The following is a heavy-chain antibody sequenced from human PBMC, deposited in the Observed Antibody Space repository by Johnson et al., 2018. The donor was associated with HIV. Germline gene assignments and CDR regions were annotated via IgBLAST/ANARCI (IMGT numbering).Heavy chain of an antibody. CDR1: GFTFSDYY. CDR3: ARAHLLFPKNAFDI. Sequence: VQLVESGGGVVQPGGSLRLSCAASGFTFSDYYMSWVRQAPGKGREWVSVIYSGGSTYYADSVKGRFTISRDNSKNTLYLQLNSLRAEDTAVYYCARAHLLFPKNAFDIWGQGTMVTVSS. J-gene: IGHJ3*02. CDR2: IYSGGST. V-gene: IGHV3-66*02. D-gene: IGHD3-10*02.